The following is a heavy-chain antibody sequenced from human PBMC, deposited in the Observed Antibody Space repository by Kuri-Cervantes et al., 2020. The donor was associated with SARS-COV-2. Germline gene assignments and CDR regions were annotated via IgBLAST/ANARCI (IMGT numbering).Heavy chain of an antibody. J-gene: IGHJ2*01. CDR2: FDPEDGET. Sequence: ASVKVSCKVSGYTLTELSMHWVRQAPGKGLEWMGSFDPEDGETIYAQKFQGRVTMTEDTSTDTAYMELSSLRSEDTAVYYCATAYRGYHYWYFDLWGRGTLVTVSS. CDR1: GYTLTELS. V-gene: IGHV1-24*01. CDR3: ATAYRGYHYWYFDL. D-gene: IGHD3-22*01.